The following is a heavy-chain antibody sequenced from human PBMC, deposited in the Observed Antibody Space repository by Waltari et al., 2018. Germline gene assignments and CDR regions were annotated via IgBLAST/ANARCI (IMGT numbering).Heavy chain of an antibody. V-gene: IGHV3-7*03. CDR2: IKKDGSKK. CDR1: GFTFSDHW. D-gene: IGHD2-8*02. CDR3: AKGTDLVVYASTNEY. Sequence: EVQLVESGGGLVQPGGSLRLSCGPSGFTFSDHWMSWVRQAPGKGLGWVAYIKKDGSKKYYADSGKGRFTISRDNAKNSLYLQMDSLRVEDTALYYCAKGTDLVVYASTNEYWGQGTLVTVAS. J-gene: IGHJ4*02.